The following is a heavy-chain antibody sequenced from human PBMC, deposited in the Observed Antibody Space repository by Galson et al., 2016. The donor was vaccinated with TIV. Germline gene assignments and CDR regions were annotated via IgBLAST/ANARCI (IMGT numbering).Heavy chain of an antibody. CDR2: IGGSGGSP. V-gene: IGHV3-23*01. J-gene: IGHJ4*02. CDR3: ANVKGDGEYSYAAFDF. CDR1: GFSFSNYA. Sequence: SLRLSCAASGFSFSNYAMSWVRQAPGWGLEWVSGIGGSGGSPNYGDSVKGRFTISRDNSKNILYLQMNSLRAEDTAVYYCANVKGDGEYSYAAFDFWGQGTQVTVSS. D-gene: IGHD5-18*01.